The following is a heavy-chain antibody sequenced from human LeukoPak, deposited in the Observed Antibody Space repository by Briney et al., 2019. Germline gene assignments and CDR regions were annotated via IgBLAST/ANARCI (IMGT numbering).Heavy chain of an antibody. CDR2: IYYSGST. CDR3: ARGGSYCSGGSCYSVPFDY. Sequence: SETLSLTCTVSGGSISSSSYYWGWIRQPPGKGLEWIGSIYYSGSTYYNPSLKSRVTISVDTSKNQFSLKLSSVTAADTAVYYCARGGSYCSGGSCYSVPFDYWGQGTLVTVSS. V-gene: IGHV4-39*01. J-gene: IGHJ4*02. D-gene: IGHD2-15*01. CDR1: GGSISSSSYY.